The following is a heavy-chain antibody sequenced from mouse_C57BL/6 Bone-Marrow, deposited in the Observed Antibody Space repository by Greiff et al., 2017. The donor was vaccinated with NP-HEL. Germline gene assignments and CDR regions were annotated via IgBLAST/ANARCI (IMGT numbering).Heavy chain of an antibody. CDR3: ARPGDYDEGDYFDY. CDR2: ISSGSSTI. V-gene: IGHV5-17*01. J-gene: IGHJ2*01. Sequence: EVKLVESGGGLVKPGGSLKLSCAASGFTFSDYGMHWVRQAPEKGLEWVAYISSGSSTIYYADTVKGRFTISRDNAKNTLFLQMTSLRSEDTAMYYCARPGDYDEGDYFDYWGQGTTLTVSS. CDR1: GFTFSDYG. D-gene: IGHD2-4*01.